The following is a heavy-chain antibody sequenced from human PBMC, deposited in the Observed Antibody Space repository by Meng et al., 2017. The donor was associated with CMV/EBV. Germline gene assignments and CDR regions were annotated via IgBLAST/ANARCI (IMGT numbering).Heavy chain of an antibody. Sequence: IPVHDFGPLLVSPPKTLHLSRTFSWFSASTIALVVGWIRQPPGKALEWLALIYWYDDKRYSPSLKSRLTITKDTSKNQVVLTMTNMDPVDTATYYCAHRGSYGYHGYWGQGTLVTVSS. J-gene: IGHJ4*02. CDR3: AHRGSYGYHGY. D-gene: IGHD5-18*01. CDR1: WFSASTIALV. V-gene: IGHV2-5*01. CDR2: IYWYDDK.